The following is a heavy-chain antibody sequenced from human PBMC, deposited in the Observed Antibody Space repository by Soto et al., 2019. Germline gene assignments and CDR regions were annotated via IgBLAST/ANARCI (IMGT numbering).Heavy chain of an antibody. CDR1: GFTFSGYA. CDR3: AISGYSSGWYGYFQH. V-gene: IGHV3-23*01. Sequence: EVQLLESGGGLVQPGGSLRLSCAASGFTFSGYAMSWVRQAPGKGLEWVSAISGSGGSTYYADSVKGRFTISRDNSKNTLYLQMNSLRAEDTAVYYCAISGYSSGWYGYFQHWGQGTLVTVSS. CDR2: ISGSGGST. J-gene: IGHJ1*01. D-gene: IGHD6-19*01.